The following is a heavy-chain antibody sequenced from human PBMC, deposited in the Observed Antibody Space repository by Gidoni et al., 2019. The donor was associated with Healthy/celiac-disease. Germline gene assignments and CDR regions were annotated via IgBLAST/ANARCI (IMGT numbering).Heavy chain of an antibody. D-gene: IGHD4-17*01. CDR2: ISSSSSYI. V-gene: IGHV3-21*01. J-gene: IGHJ6*02. CDR3: ARDHYGEFNRIQYYYYYGMDV. CDR1: GFPVSSYS. Sequence: ELQRVASGGRLCNPGGSLRLSCAASGFPVSSYSMNCFSQAPGKALGWVSSISSSSSYIYYADSVKGRFTISRDNAKNSLYLQMNRLRAEDTAVYDCARDHYGEFNRIQYYYYYGMDVWGQGTTVTVSS.